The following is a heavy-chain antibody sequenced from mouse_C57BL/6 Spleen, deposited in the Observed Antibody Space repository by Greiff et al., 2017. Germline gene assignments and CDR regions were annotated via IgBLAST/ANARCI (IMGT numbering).Heavy chain of an antibody. CDR1: GYTFTSYG. CDR2: IYPRSGNT. D-gene: IGHD2-1*01. V-gene: IGHV1-81*01. CDR3: ARFPTTMVKDAWFAY. J-gene: IGHJ3*01. Sequence: QVQLQQSGAELARPGASVKLSCKASGYTFTSYGISWVKQRTGQGLEWIGEIYPRSGNTYYNEKFKGKATLTADKSSSTAYMELRSLTSEDSAVYFCARFPTTMVKDAWFAYWGQGTLVTVSA.